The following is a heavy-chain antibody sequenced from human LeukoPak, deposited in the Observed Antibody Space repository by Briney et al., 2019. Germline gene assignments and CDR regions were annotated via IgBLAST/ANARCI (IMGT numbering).Heavy chain of an antibody. CDR3: ARATPHYYGSGSPIDY. CDR1: GYTFTGYY. D-gene: IGHD3-10*01. V-gene: IGHV1-2*02. CDR2: IYPNSGGT. J-gene: IGHJ4*02. Sequence: ASVKVSCKASGYTFTGYYMHWVRQAPGQGLEWMGWIYPNSGGTNYAQKFQGRVTMTRDTSISTAYMELSRLRSDDTAVYYCARATPHYYGSGSPIDYWGQGTLVTVSS.